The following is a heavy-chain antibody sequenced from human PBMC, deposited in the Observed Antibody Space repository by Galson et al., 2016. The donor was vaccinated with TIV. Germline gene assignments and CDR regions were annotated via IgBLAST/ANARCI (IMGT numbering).Heavy chain of an antibody. CDR2: IIPMSGAS. CDR1: GGTLSNFA. Sequence: SVKVSCKASGGTLSNFAISWVRQAPGQGLEWIGGIIPMSGASKYAQRFQGRVTVTTDESTRTADMELSSLRSDDTAVYYCARAASMANHYYYGMDLWGQGTTVIVSS. D-gene: IGHD2/OR15-2a*01. CDR3: ARAASMANHYYYGMDL. J-gene: IGHJ6*02. V-gene: IGHV1-69*05.